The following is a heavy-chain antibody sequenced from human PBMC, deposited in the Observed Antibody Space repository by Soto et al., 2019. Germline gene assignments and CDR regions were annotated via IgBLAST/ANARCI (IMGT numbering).Heavy chain of an antibody. CDR3: ARDPKPTGYYFDY. CDR1: GFTFSSYA. J-gene: IGHJ4*02. V-gene: IGHV3-30-3*01. Sequence: QVQLVESGGGVVQPGRSLRLSCAASGFTFSSYAMHWVRQAPGKGLEWVAVISYDGSNKYYADSVKGRFTIFRDNSKNTLYLQMNSLRAEDTAVYYCARDPKPTGYYFDYWGQGTLVTVSS. CDR2: ISYDGSNK. D-gene: IGHD3-10*01.